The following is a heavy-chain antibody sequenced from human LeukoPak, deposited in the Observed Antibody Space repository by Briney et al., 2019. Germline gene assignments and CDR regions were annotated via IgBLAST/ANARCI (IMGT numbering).Heavy chain of an antibody. CDR2: ISSSGSTI. CDR1: GFTFSSYE. CDR3: ARGPPYYDILTGYYIRSGYFDY. V-gene: IGHV3-48*03. Sequence: GGSLRLSCAASGFTFSSYEMNWVRQAPGKGLEWVSYISSSGSTIYYADSVKGRFTISRDNAKNSLYLQMNSLRAEDTAVYYCARGPPYYDILTGYYIRSGYFDYWGQGTLVTVSS. J-gene: IGHJ4*02. D-gene: IGHD3-9*01.